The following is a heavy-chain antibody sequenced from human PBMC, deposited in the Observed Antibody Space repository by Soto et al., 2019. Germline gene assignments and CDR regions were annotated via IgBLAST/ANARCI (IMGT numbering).Heavy chain of an antibody. J-gene: IGHJ4*02. D-gene: IGHD2-2*01. CDR2: IYYSGST. CDR3: ARESRCSSTSRPPLADY. V-gene: IGHV4-31*03. CDR1: GGSISSGGYY. Sequence: SETLSLTCTVSGGSISSGGYYWSWIRQHPGKGLEWIGYIYYSGSTYYNPSLKSRVTISVDTSKNQFSLKLSSVTAADTAVYYCARESRCSSTSRPPLADYWGQGTLVTVSS.